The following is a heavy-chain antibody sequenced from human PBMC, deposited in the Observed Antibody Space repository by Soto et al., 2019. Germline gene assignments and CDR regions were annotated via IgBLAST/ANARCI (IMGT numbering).Heavy chain of an antibody. CDR3: ARVPSYILLVRGYYFDY. D-gene: IGHD3-10*01. CDR1: GGSISSYY. J-gene: IGHJ4*02. CDR2: IYYSGST. V-gene: IGHV4-59*01. Sequence: SETLSLTCTVSGGSISSYYWSWIRQPPGKGLEWIGYIYYSGSTNYNPSLKSRVTISVDTSKNQFSLKLSSVTAADTAVYYCARVPSYILLVRGYYFDYWGQGTLVTVSS.